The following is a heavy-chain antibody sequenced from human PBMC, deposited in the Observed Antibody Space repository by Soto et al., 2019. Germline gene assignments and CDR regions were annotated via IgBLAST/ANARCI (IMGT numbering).Heavy chain of an antibody. J-gene: IGHJ4*02. CDR1: GFTFSRFE. CDR2: ISSSGSTA. V-gene: IGHV3-48*03. Sequence: EVQLVESGGGLVQPGGSLRLSCAASGFTFSRFELHWVRQAPGKGLEWISDISSSGSTAYYASSVEGRFTISRDNANSSVYLQKASPRAEDTALYYCTRAAWFPYLSFYWGQGALVTVSS. CDR3: TRAAWFPYLSFY. D-gene: IGHD3-10*01.